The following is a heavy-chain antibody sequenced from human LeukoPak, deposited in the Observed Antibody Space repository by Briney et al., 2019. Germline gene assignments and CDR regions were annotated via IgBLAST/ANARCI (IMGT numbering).Heavy chain of an antibody. CDR1: GVTFSSYS. Sequence: GGTLRLSCAVSGVTFSSYSMNWVRQAPGQGLEWVSSISSSGSYIYYADSVKGRFTISRDNAKNLLYLQMNSLRAEDTAVYYCARDLARGAFDIWGQGTMVTVSS. CDR2: ISSSGSYI. V-gene: IGHV3-21*01. CDR3: ARDLARGAFDI. J-gene: IGHJ3*02.